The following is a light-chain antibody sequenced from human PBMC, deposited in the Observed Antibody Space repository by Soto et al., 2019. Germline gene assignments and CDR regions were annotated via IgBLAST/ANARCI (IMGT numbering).Light chain of an antibody. J-gene: IGKJ1*01. CDR1: QSVRRSY. CDR2: GAS. CDR3: QQYGSSGT. V-gene: IGKV3-20*01. Sequence: EILLTQSPGTLSLSPGERATLSCGASQSVRRSYLAWYQQKPGHAPRLLIYGASSRATGIPDRLSGSGSGTEFTITISRLPPEDSAVYYCQQYGSSGTFGHGTQVDIK.